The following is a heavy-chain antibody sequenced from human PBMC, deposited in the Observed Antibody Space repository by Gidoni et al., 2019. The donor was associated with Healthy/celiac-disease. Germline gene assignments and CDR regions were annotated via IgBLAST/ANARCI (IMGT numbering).Heavy chain of an antibody. CDR1: GGSISRGGYD. CDR2: IYYSGST. V-gene: IGHV4-31*03. D-gene: IGHD3-3*01. CDR3: ARTTQLDWLLRRSYYFDY. Sequence: QVQLQESGPGLVQPSQNLSLTCTVSGGSISRGGYDWSWIRQHPGKGLEWVGYIYYSGSTYYNPSLKSRVTISVDTSKNQFSLKLSSVTAADTAVYYCARTTQLDWLLRRSYYFDYWGQGTLVTVSS. J-gene: IGHJ4*02.